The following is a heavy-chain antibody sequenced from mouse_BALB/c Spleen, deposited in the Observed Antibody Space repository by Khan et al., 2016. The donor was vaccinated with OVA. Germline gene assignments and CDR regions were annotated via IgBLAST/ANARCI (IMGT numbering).Heavy chain of an antibody. CDR3: ARAYYRYDGYYAMDY. CDR2: IWGGGGT. V-gene: IGHV2-6-4*01. CDR1: GFSLSRYN. J-gene: IGHJ4*01. D-gene: IGHD2-14*01. Sequence: QVQLKESGPGLVAPSQSLSITCTVSGFSLSRYNIHWVRQPPGKGLEWLGMIWGGGGTDYNSNLKSRLSIRKDNSKSQVLLKMNSLQTDDTAMYDCARAYYRYDGYYAMDYWGQGTSVTVSS.